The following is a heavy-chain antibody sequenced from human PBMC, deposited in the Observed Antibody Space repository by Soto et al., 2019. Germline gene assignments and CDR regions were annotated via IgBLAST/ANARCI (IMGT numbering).Heavy chain of an antibody. CDR2: INAGNGNT. CDR1: GYTFTSYA. D-gene: IGHD3-10*01. V-gene: IGHV1-3*01. CDR3: ARFGVSYYYYGMDV. J-gene: IGHJ6*02. Sequence: GASVKVSCKASGYTFTSYAMHWVRQAPGQRLEWMGWINAGNGNTKYSQKFQGRVTITRDTSASTAYMELSSLRSEDTAVYYCARFGVSYYYYGMDVWGQGTTLTVSS.